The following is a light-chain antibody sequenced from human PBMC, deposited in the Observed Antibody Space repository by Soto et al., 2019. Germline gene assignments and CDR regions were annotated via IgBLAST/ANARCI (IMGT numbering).Light chain of an antibody. J-gene: IGKJ1*01. CDR2: KAS. V-gene: IGKV1-5*03. CDR1: QSISSW. CDR3: QQYNSYS. Sequence: DVHMTQSPSTLSASVGYRFTITCRASQSISSWLAWYQQKPGKAPKLLIYKASSLESGVPSRFSGSGSGTEFTLTISSLQPDDFATYYCQQYNSYSFGQGTKVDIK.